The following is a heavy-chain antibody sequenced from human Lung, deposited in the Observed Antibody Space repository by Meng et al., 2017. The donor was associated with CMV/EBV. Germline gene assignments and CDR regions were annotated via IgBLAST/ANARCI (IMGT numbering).Heavy chain of an antibody. J-gene: IGHJ4*02. CDR3: ARGINGGCGD. CDR2: TYYRSKWYH. D-gene: IGHD4-23*01. V-gene: IGHV6-1*01. CDR1: GDIVYSNSAA. Sequence: QVQPRRSGPWLGKPPQTLSLTCAISGDIVYSNSAAWYWIRQSPSRGREWLGRTYYRSKWYHEYAVSVKSRITISPDTTKNQFSLQLNSMTPEDTAVYYCARGINGGCGDWGKGTLVTVPQ.